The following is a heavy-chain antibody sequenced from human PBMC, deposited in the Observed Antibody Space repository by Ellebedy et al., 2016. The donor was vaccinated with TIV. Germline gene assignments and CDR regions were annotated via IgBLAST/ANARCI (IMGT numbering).Heavy chain of an antibody. CDR1: GFIFSNYW. D-gene: IGHD5-24*01. J-gene: IGHJ4*02. Sequence: PGGSLRLSCGASGFIFSNYWMHWVRQVPGKGLVWVSCIYRDGSGTDYADSVKGRFTLSRYNTRNTLYLRMNSLRVEDTAVYYCVRDGDGYNFDYWGQGALVTVSS. V-gene: IGHV3-74*01. CDR2: IYRDGSGT. CDR3: VRDGDGYNFDY.